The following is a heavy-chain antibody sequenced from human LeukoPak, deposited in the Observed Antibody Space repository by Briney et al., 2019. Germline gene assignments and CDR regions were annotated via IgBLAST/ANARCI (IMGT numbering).Heavy chain of an antibody. D-gene: IGHD6-13*01. J-gene: IGHJ4*02. CDR3: AKGGTGIAAAGHFDY. Sequence: GGSPRHSCAASGFTLISYVMSRVRQALGERLGWVSAISGSGGSTYYADSVKGRFTISRDNSKNTLYLQMNSLRAEDTAVYYCAKGGTGIAAAGHFDYWGQGTLVTVSS. CDR1: GFTLISYV. CDR2: ISGSGGST. V-gene: IGHV3-23*01.